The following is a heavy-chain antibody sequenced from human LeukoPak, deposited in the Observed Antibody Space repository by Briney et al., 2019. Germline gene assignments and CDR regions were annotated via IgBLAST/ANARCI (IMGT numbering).Heavy chain of an antibody. D-gene: IGHD6-19*01. V-gene: IGHV3-7*01. CDR1: GFTVSDNY. Sequence: GGSLSLSCAASGFTVSDNYMSWVRQAPGKGLEWLANIKEDGSEKYYVDSVKGRFTISRDNAKSSLYLQMKSLRAEDTAVYYCARAVASNWFDPWGQGTLVTVSS. CDR2: IKEDGSEK. CDR3: ARAVASNWFDP. J-gene: IGHJ5*02.